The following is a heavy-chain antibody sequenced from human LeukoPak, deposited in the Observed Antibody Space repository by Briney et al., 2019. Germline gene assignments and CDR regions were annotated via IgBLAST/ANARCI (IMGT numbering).Heavy chain of an antibody. CDR3: AKLSQDGYNF. V-gene: IGHV3-9*01. D-gene: IGHD5-24*01. J-gene: IGHJ4*02. Sequence: GRSLRLSCAASGFTFDDYAMHWVRQAPGKGLEWVSGISWNSGSIGYADSVKGRFTISRDNAKNSLYLQMNSLRAEGTALYYCAKLSQDGYNFWGQGTLVTVSS. CDR2: ISWNSGSI. CDR1: GFTFDDYA.